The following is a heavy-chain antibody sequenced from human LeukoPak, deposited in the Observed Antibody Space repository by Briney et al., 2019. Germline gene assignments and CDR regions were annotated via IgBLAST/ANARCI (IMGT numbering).Heavy chain of an antibody. CDR3: ARGLLFSWFDP. J-gene: IGHJ5*02. D-gene: IGHD2-21*02. CDR1: GGSISSGGYY. CDR2: IYYSGST. Sequence: SETLSLTCTVSGGSISSGGYYWSWSRQHPGKGLEWIGYIYYSGSTYYNPSLKSRVTISVDTSKNQFSLKLSSVTAADTAVYYCARGLLFSWFDPWGQGTLVTVSS. V-gene: IGHV4-31*03.